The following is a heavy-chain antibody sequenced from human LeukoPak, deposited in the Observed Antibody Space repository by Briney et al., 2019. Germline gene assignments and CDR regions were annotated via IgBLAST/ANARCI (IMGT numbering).Heavy chain of an antibody. Sequence: GGFLRLSCAASGFTFSSYAMSWVRQAPGKGLEWVSTISGSSRSTYYADSVKGRFAISRDNSKNTLYLQMNSLRAEDTAVYFCAEGIYDMDVWGQGTTVTVSS. CDR2: ISGSSRST. J-gene: IGHJ6*02. CDR1: GFTFSSYA. V-gene: IGHV3-23*01. CDR3: AEGIYDMDV.